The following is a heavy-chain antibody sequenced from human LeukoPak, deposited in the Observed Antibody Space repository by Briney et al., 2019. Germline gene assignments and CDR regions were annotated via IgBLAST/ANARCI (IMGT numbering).Heavy chain of an antibody. CDR3: ARGLPSYGDYVDYYFYMDV. V-gene: IGHV4-61*02. J-gene: IGHJ6*03. CDR2: ISTSGST. Sequence: PSETLSLTCTVSGGSIRSGGNYWSWIRQPAGKGLQWIGRISTSGSTNYNPSLKSRVTMSVDRSTNEFSLTVRSVTAADTALYYCARGLPSYGDYVDYYFYMDVWGKGTTVTVSS. CDR1: GGSIRSGGNY. D-gene: IGHD4-17*01.